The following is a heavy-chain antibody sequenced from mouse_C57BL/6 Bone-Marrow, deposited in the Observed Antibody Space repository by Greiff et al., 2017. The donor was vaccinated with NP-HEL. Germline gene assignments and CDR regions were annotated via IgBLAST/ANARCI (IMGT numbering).Heavy chain of an antibody. CDR3: AGLRQYYFDY. CDR1: GFTFSDYG. CDR2: ISSGSSTI. D-gene: IGHD2-4*01. V-gene: IGHV5-17*01. J-gene: IGHJ2*01. Sequence: EVKVVESGGGLVKPGGSLKLSCAASGFTFSDYGMHWVRQAPEKGLEWVAYISSGSSTIYYADTVKGRFTISRDNAKNTLFLQMTSLRSEDTAMYYCAGLRQYYFDYWGQGTTLTVSS.